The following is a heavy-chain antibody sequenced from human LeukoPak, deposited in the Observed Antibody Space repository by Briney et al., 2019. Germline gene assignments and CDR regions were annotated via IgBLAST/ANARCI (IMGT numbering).Heavy chain of an antibody. CDR1: GFTFSSYA. Sequence: PGGSLRLSCAASGFTFSSYAITWVRQAPGKGLEWVSVISGGGGTTYYADSVKGRVTVSRDNSKNTLYLKMNNLRAEDTAVYYCAKILGVANWADSFDIWGQGTLVTVFS. D-gene: IGHD7-27*01. V-gene: IGHV3-23*01. CDR3: AKILGVANWADSFDI. CDR2: ISGGGGTT. J-gene: IGHJ3*02.